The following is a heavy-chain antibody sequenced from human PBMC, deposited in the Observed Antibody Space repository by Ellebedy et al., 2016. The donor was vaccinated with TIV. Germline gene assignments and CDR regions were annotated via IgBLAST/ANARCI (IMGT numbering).Heavy chain of an antibody. Sequence: GESLKIPXAASGFRFSSYWMSWVRPAPGKGLEWVANIKVDGSEKHYVGSVEGRFTISRDNVKHSLYLQMNSLRAEDTAMYYCARDKFSSSTGGSKFNYWGQGTLVTVSS. J-gene: IGHJ4*02. CDR2: IKVDGSEK. CDR3: ARDKFSSSTGGSKFNY. D-gene: IGHD6-6*01. V-gene: IGHV3-7*01. CDR1: GFRFSSYW.